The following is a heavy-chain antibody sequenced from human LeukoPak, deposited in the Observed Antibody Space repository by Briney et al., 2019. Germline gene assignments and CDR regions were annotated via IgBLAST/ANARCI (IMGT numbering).Heavy chain of an antibody. D-gene: IGHD6-13*01. V-gene: IGHV3-53*01. CDR2: IYSGGST. CDR3: ARVFAGAASSYDY. J-gene: IGHJ4*02. Sequence: GGSLRLSCAASGFTVSSNYMSWVRQAPGKGLEWVSVIYSGGSTYYADSVKGRFTISRDNSKNTLYLQMNSLRAEDTAVYYCARVFAGAASSYDYWGQGALVTVSS. CDR1: GFTVSSNY.